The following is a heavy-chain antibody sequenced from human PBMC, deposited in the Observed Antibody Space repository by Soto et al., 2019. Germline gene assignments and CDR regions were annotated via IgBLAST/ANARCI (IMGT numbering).Heavy chain of an antibody. Sequence: QVQLVQSGAEVKKPGASVKVSCKASGYTFTSYDINWVRQATGQGLEWMGWVNPKSGNGGYAQKFQGRVTMTRDSSTNTAYMELSSLTSEDTAVYYWATIGEPFHYYGMDVWGQGTPVTVS. CDR2: VNPKSGNG. D-gene: IGHD3-3*01. CDR1: GYTFTSYD. V-gene: IGHV1-8*01. J-gene: IGHJ6*02. CDR3: ATIGEPFHYYGMDV.